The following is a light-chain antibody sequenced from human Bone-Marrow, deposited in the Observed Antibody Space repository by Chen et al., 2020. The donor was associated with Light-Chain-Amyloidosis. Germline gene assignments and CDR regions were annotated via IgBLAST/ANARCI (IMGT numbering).Light chain of an antibody. V-gene: IGLV3-25*03. J-gene: IGLJ2*01. CDR1: DLPTKY. Sequence: SYELTQPPSVSVCPGQRARITCSGDDLPTKYAYWYQQKPGQAPVLVIHRDTERPSGISERFSGSSSGTTATLTISGVQAEDEADYHCQSADSSGTYEVIFGGGTKLTVL. CDR3: QSADSSGTYEVI. CDR2: RDT.